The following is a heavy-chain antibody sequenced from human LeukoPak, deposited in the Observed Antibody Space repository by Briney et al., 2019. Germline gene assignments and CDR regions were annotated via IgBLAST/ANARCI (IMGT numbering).Heavy chain of an antibody. D-gene: IGHD6-25*01. J-gene: IGHJ6*03. CDR2: ISGGGGST. Sequence: PGGSLRLSCAASGFTFSGYAMSWVRQAPGKGLEWVSAISGGGGSTYYADSVKGRFTISRDNSKNTLYLQMNSLRAEDTAVYYCAKKIAAYMDVWGKGTTVTVSS. V-gene: IGHV3-23*01. CDR1: GFTFSGYA. CDR3: AKKIAAYMDV.